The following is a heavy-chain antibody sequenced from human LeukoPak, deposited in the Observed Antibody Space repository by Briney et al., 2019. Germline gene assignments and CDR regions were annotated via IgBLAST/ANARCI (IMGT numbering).Heavy chain of an antibody. CDR2: IEASSHGGTT. CDR3: TRDPGDTYSWYCFDY. D-gene: IGHD6-13*01. V-gene: IGHV3-49*04. CDR1: GFTFGGHT. Sequence: GSLRLSCTISGFTFGGHTIPWVRQAPGKGGEWVGFIEASSHGGTTEYAATVNGRFTISRDNSISIAHLQMNNLRTGDTAVYYCTRDPGDTYSWYCFDYWGQGTLVTVSS. J-gene: IGHJ4*02.